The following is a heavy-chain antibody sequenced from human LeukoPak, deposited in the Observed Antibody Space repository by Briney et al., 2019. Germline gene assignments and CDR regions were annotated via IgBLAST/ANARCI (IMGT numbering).Heavy chain of an antibody. CDR1: GFTFSSYW. V-gene: IGHV3-7*01. Sequence: GGSLRLSCAASGFTFSSYWMAWVRQAPGKGLEWVANIKGDESARHQADSVKGRFTISRDNTRNSLYLQMTNLRGDDTAVYYCARDVVGSLDYWGQGTLVTVSS. D-gene: IGHD1-26*01. CDR3: ARDVVGSLDY. J-gene: IGHJ4*02. CDR2: IKGDESAR.